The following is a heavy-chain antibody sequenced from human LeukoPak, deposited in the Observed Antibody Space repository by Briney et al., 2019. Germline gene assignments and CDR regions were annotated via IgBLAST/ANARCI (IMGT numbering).Heavy chain of an antibody. CDR2: VTGSGGST. CDR3: AKELDNIAWDY. D-gene: IGHD5-12*01. Sequence: GGSLRLSCVVSGFTFNSSAMSWVRQAPGKGLEWVSAVTGSGGSTYYTDSVKGRFTISRDNSKNTLYLQMNSLRAEDTAVYYCAKELDNIAWDYWGQGTLVTVSS. CDR1: GFTFNSSA. J-gene: IGHJ4*02. V-gene: IGHV3-23*01.